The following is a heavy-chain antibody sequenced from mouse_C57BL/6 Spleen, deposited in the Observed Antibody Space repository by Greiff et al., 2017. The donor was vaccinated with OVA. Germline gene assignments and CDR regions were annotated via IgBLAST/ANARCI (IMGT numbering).Heavy chain of an antibody. D-gene: IGHD2-3*01. V-gene: IGHV1-4*01. CDR3: ARSDGSYYFDY. CDR2: INPSSGYT. Sequence: VQLQQSGAELARPGASVKMSCKASGYTFTSYTMHWVKPRPGQGLEWIGYINPSSGYTKYNQKFKDKATLTADKSSSTAYMQLSSLTSEDSAVYYCARSDGSYYFDYWGQGTTLTVSS. CDR1: GYTFTSYT. J-gene: IGHJ2*01.